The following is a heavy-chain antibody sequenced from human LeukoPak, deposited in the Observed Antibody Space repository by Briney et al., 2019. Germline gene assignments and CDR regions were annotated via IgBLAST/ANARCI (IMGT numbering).Heavy chain of an antibody. CDR1: GGSFSSYA. CDR3: ARSGSWHHTPMNEYYFDY. D-gene: IGHD2-15*01. CDR2: IIPILGIA. Sequence: SVKVTCKASGGSFSSYAISWVRQSPGRGLEWMGRIIPILGIANYAQKFQGRVTITADKSTSTAYMELSSLRSEYTAVYYCARSGSWHHTPMNEYYFDYWGQGTLVTVSS. J-gene: IGHJ4*02. V-gene: IGHV1-69*04.